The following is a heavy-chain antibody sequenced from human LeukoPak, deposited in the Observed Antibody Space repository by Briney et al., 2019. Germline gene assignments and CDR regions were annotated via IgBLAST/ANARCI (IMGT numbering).Heavy chain of an antibody. V-gene: IGHV4-34*01. J-gene: IGHJ4*02. CDR3: ARGRDY. Sequence: SETLSLTCAVYGGSFSGYYWSWIRQPPGKGLEWIGEINHSGSTNYNPSLKSRVTISVDTSKNQFSLKLSSVTAADTAVYYCARGRDYWGQGTLVTVSS. CDR1: GGSFSGYY. CDR2: INHSGST.